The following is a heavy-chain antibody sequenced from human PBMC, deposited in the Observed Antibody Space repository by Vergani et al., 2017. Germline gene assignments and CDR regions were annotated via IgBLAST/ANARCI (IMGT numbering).Heavy chain of an antibody. J-gene: IGHJ5*02. CDR2: IGVSDNSI. Sequence: VHLVESGGGVVQPGRSLRLSCAASGFTFSAYSMNWVRQTPGKGLEWISYIGVSDNSIYYADSVMGRFAISRDNARNLLFLQMNSLRADDSALYFCVRDPQYSTFDPWGQGTLGTVS. CDR3: VRDPQYSTFDP. CDR1: GFTFSAYS. V-gene: IGHV3-48*01. D-gene: IGHD5-18*01.